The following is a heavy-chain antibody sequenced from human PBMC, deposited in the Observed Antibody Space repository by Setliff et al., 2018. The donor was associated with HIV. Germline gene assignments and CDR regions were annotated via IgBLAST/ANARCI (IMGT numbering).Heavy chain of an antibody. V-gene: IGHV1-18*01. CDR2: ISAFNGNI. CDR1: GYTFTSYA. J-gene: IGHJ6*04. CDR3: TRTTNGESSYYLYYFFMDV. D-gene: IGHD4-17*01. Sequence: SVKVSCKASGYTFTSYAMHWVRQAPRQGLEWVGRISAFNGNINYAQKFQGRVTMTTDTSTGTAYMELRNLRYDDTAVYYCTRTTNGESSYYLYYFFMDVWGKETTVTVSS.